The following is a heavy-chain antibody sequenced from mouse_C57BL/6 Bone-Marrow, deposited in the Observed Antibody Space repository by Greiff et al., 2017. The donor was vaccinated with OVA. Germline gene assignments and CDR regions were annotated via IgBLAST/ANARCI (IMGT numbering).Heavy chain of an antibody. D-gene: IGHD2-2*01. Sequence: EVQLQESGPELVKPGDSVKISCKASGYSFTGYFMNWVMQSHGKSLEWIGRINPYNGDTFYNQKFKGKATLTVDKSSSTAHMELRSLTSEDSAVYYCARERWLRRVDYWGQGTTLTVSS. CDR2: INPYNGDT. CDR1: GYSFTGYF. CDR3: ARERWLRRVDY. V-gene: IGHV1-20*01. J-gene: IGHJ2*01.